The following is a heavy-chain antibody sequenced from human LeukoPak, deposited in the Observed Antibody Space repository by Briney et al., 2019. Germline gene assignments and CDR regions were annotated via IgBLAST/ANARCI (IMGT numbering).Heavy chain of an antibody. Sequence: PGRSLRLSCAVSGFTFSSYGMYWVRQAPGKGLEWVAAISYDGSNQSYVDSVKGRFTISRDNAKNSLYLQMNSPRADDTAVYYCARLYSSSVNFWGQGTMVTVSS. CDR2: ISYDGSNQ. D-gene: IGHD6-13*01. J-gene: IGHJ4*02. CDR1: GFTFSSYG. V-gene: IGHV3-30*03. CDR3: ARLYSSSVNF.